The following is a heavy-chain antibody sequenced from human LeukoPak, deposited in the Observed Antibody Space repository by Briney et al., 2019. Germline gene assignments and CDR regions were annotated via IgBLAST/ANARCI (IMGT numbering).Heavy chain of an antibody. Sequence: SETLSLTCTVSGGSISSGDYYWSWIRQPPGKGLEWIGYIYYSGSTYYNPSLKSRVTISVDTSKNQFSLKLSSVTAADTAVYYCARARETGHSSSWYSGNNWFDPWGQGTLVTVSS. D-gene: IGHD6-13*01. J-gene: IGHJ5*02. CDR3: ARARETGHSSSWYSGNNWFDP. CDR2: IYYSGST. V-gene: IGHV4-30-4*01. CDR1: GGSISSGDYY.